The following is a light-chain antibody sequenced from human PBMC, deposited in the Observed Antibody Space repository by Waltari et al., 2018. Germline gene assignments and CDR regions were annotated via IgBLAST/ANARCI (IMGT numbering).Light chain of an antibody. V-gene: IGKV1-8*01. Sequence: AIRMTQSPSSFSASTGDRVTITCRASQGICSDLAWYQQKPGKAPKLLIFDKGNLQSGGPTKVSGSGSGTDFTLTISSLQSEDFATYYCQQYYSYPRTFGQGTKVEIK. CDR1: QGICSD. CDR2: DKG. J-gene: IGKJ1*01. CDR3: QQYYSYPRT.